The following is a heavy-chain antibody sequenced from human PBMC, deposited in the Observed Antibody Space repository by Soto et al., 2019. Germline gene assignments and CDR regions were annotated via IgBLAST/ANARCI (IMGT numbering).Heavy chain of an antibody. D-gene: IGHD2-15*01. CDR2: ISYDGGNK. CDR3: ARGDRKDIAVVIGVRPGEYGVDV. CDR1: GFTFRNYA. V-gene: IGHV3-30-3*01. Sequence: ESGGGVVQPGRSLRLSCAASGFTFRNYAMHWVRQAPGKGLECVAVISYDGGNKFYRDYVKGRFTISRDNSKNTLYLQINSLRYEDTAVYYCARGDRKDIAVVIGVRPGEYGVDVWGQGTTVTVSS. J-gene: IGHJ6*02.